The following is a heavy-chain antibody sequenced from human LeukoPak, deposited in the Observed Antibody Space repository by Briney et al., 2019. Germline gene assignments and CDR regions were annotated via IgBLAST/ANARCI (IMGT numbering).Heavy chain of an antibody. V-gene: IGHV3-48*04. CDR3: ARVGDILNDAFDI. CDR1: GFTFSSYA. Sequence: GGSLRLSCAASGFTFSSYAMHWVRQAPGKGLEWVSYISSSGSTIYYADSVKGRFTISRDNAKNSLYLQMNSLRAEDTAVYYCARVGDILNDAFDIWGQGTMVTVSS. J-gene: IGHJ3*02. CDR2: ISSSGSTI. D-gene: IGHD3-9*01.